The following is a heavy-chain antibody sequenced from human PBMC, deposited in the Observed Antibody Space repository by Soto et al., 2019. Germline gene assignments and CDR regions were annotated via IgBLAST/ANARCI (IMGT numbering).Heavy chain of an antibody. CDR1: GGSISSSSYY. Sequence: SETLSLTCTVSGGSISSSSYYWGWIRQPPGKGLEWIGSIYYSGSTYYNPSLKSRVTISVDTSKNQFSLKLSSVTAADTAVYFCARRVTVTNNYFDHWGQGTLVTVSS. D-gene: IGHD4-17*01. J-gene: IGHJ4*02. CDR2: IYYSGST. CDR3: ARRVTVTNNYFDH. V-gene: IGHV4-39*01.